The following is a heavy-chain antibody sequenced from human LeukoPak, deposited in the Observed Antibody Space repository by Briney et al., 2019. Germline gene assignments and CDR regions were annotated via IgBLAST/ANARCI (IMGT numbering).Heavy chain of an antibody. V-gene: IGHV4-34*01. D-gene: IGHD3-22*01. CDR1: GGSFSGYY. J-gene: IGHJ4*02. Sequence: SETLSLTCAVYGGSFSGYYWSWIRQPPGEGLEWIGEINHSGSTNYNPSLKSRVTISVDTSKNQFSLKLSSVTAADTAVYYCARLSGGQLPYYYDSRGYYFDYWGQGTLVTVSS. CDR2: INHSGST. CDR3: ARLSGGQLPYYYDSRGYYFDY.